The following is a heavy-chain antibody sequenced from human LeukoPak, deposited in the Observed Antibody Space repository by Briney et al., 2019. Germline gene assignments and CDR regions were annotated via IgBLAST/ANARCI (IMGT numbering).Heavy chain of an antibody. CDR3: ARHGKDIVVAYFDY. CDR2: IYHSVST. V-gene: IGHV4-38-2*01. J-gene: IGHJ4*02. Sequence: SETLSLTCAVSGYSINRGYYWGWIRQPPGTGLEWIGSIYHSVSTYYNPSLKSRVTISVDTSKNQFSLKLSSVIAADTAVYYCARHGKDIVVAYFDYWGQGALVTVSS. D-gene: IGHD2-2*01. CDR1: GYSINRGYY.